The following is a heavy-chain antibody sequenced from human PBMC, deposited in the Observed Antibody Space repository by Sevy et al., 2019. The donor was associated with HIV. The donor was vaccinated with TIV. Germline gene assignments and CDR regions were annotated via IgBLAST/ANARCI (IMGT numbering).Heavy chain of an antibody. CDR2: VKSKTDGGTT. Sequence: GGSLRLSCAASGFSFSDAWMNWVRQAPGKGLEWVGHVKSKTDGGTTNYAAPVKGRFTISSDDSKTTVYLQMDSLKTEDTAVYYCTTVASYWGQGTLVTVSS. V-gene: IGHV3-15*07. CDR3: TTVASY. J-gene: IGHJ4*02. D-gene: IGHD3-10*01. CDR1: GFSFSDAW.